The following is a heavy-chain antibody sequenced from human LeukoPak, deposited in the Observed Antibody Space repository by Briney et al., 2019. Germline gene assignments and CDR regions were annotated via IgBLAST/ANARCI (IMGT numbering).Heavy chain of an antibody. CDR1: GFTFSSYA. J-gene: IGHJ5*02. CDR2: ISGSGGST. V-gene: IGHV3-23*01. CDR3: AKGAGYSSSLGWFDP. Sequence: GGSLRLSCAASGFTFSSYAMSWVRQAPGKGLEWVSAISGSGGSTYYADSVKGRFTISRDNSKNTLYLQMNSPRAEDTAVYYCAKGAGYSSSLGWFDPWGQGTLVTVSS. D-gene: IGHD6-13*01.